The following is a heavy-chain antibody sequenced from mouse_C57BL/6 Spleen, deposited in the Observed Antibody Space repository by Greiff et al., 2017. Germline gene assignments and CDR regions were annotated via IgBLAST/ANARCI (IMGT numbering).Heavy chain of an antibody. V-gene: IGHV5-4*01. Sequence: VQLKESGGGLVKPGGSLKLSCAASGFTFSSYAMSWVRQTPEKRLEWVATISDGGSYTYYPDNVKGRFTISRDNAKNNLYLQMSHLKSEDTAMYYCARAHYYGSSSYYFDYWGQGTTLTVSS. CDR2: ISDGGSYT. D-gene: IGHD1-1*01. CDR3: ARAHYYGSSSYYFDY. J-gene: IGHJ2*01. CDR1: GFTFSSYA.